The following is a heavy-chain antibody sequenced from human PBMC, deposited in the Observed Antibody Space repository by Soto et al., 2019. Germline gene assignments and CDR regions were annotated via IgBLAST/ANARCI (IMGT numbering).Heavy chain of an antibody. Sequence: GGSLRLSGASSGFTVSSNYMIWFRHAPGKGLELVSVIYSLGSTYYAYSVKGRFTISRDNSKNTVYLQMNSLRAEDTAVYYCARDSSGWPSYYYGMDVWGQGITVTVSS. D-gene: IGHD6-19*01. CDR2: IYSLGST. CDR3: ARDSSGWPSYYYGMDV. J-gene: IGHJ6*02. CDR1: GFTVSSNY. V-gene: IGHV3-53*01.